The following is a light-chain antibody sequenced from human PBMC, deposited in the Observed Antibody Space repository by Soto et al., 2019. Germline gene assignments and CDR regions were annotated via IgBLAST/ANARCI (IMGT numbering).Light chain of an antibody. CDR3: QQYNNWPPYT. J-gene: IGKJ1*01. Sequence: EIVRPQSPATLSVPPGESATLSCRASQSVSSNLAWYQQKPCQAPRLLIYGASTRATGIPDRFSGSVSGTEFTLTISSLQSEDLAVYYGQQYNNWPPYTVGQGTKVEIK. V-gene: IGKV3-15*01. CDR1: QSVSSN. CDR2: GAS.